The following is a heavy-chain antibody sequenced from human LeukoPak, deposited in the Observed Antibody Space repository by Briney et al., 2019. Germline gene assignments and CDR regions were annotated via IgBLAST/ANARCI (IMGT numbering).Heavy chain of an antibody. CDR3: AREGTGVSNYMDV. D-gene: IGHD2-2*01. CDR2: FSGSGNFI. V-gene: IGHV3-11*04. CDR1: GFTFSDYY. Sequence: GGSLRLSCAASGFTFSDYYMSWIRQAPGKGLEWVSYFSGSGNFIKYAHSVKGRFTISRDNAKNSLYLQMDSLRAEDTAVYYCAREGTGVSNYMDVWGKGTTVTVSS. J-gene: IGHJ6*03.